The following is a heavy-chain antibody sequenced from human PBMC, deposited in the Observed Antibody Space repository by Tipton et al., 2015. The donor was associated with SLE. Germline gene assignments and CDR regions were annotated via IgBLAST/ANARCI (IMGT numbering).Heavy chain of an antibody. V-gene: IGHV4-34*01. CDR2: INHSGST. CDR3: ARGRWDSSSWARLWYFDL. Sequence: TLSLTCAVYGGSFSGYYWSWIRQPPGKGLEWLGEINHSGSTNYNPSLKSRVTISVDTSKNQFSLKLSSVTAADTAVYYCARGRWDSSSWARLWYFDLWGRGTLVTVSS. J-gene: IGHJ2*01. D-gene: IGHD6-13*01. CDR1: GGSFSGYY.